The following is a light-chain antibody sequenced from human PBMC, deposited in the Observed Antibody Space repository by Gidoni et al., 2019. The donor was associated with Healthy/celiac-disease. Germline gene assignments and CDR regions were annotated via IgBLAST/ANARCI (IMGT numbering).Light chain of an antibody. V-gene: IGKV2-28*01. CDR3: MQALQTPIT. CDR1: QSLLRSTGYNY. Sequence: DIVMTQSPLSLPVTPGEPASISCRSSQSLLRSTGYNYLDWYLQKPGQSPQLLIYLGSNRASGVPDRFSGSGSCTDFTLKISSLEAEDVGVYYCMQALQTPITFGQXTRLEIK. CDR2: LGS. J-gene: IGKJ5*01.